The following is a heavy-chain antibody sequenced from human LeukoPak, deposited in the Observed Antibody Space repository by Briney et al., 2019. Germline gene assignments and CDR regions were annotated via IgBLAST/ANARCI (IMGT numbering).Heavy chain of an antibody. CDR1: GGSISVSDYY. CDR3: ARICSSTSCLIDY. D-gene: IGHD2-2*01. Sequence: SETLSLTCTVSGGSISVSDYYWGWIRQPPGKGLEWIGSVYYTGSTYYNPSLRSRVTISIDTSKNQFSLRLSSVTAADTAVYYCARICSSTSCLIDYWGQGTLVTVSS. CDR2: VYYTGST. V-gene: IGHV4-39*01. J-gene: IGHJ4*02.